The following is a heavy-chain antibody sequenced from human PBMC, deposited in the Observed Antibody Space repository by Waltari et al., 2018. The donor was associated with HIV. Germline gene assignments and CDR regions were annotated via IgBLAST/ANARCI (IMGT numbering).Heavy chain of an antibody. CDR3: ARDPEGSGSRYFDL. D-gene: IGHD3-10*01. CDR2: NNTNTGNP. Sequence: QVQLVQSGSELKKPGASVKVSCKASGYTFTSYAVNWVGQAPGRGPEWMGWNNTNTGNPTYAQGFTGRCVFSLHTSVSTAYLKISSLKAEDTAVYYCARDPEGSGSRYFDLWCRGTLVTVSS. J-gene: IGHJ2*01. V-gene: IGHV7-4-1*02. CDR1: GYTFTSYA.